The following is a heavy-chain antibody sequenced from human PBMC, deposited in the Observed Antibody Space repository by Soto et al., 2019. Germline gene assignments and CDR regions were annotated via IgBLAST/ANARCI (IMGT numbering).Heavy chain of an antibody. CDR3: TRLDDYSITSFDY. CDR2: IRSKANNYAT. D-gene: IGHD4-4*01. V-gene: IGHV3-73*01. CDR1: GFTFSGSA. Sequence: SGGSLRLSCAASGFTFSGSAMHWVRQASGRGLEWVGRIRSKANNYATAYAASVQGRFTISRDDSENTAYLHMNSLRTEDTAVYYCTRLDDYSITSFDYWGQGTLVTVSS. J-gene: IGHJ4*02.